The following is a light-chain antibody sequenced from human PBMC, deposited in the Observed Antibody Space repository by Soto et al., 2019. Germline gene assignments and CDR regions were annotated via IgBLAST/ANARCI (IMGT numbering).Light chain of an antibody. CDR3: QHYGTSTRT. CDR2: AAS. J-gene: IGKJ1*01. Sequence: EIVLTQSPGTLSLSPGESATLSCRATQSVSATYLAWYQQKPGQAPRLLIYAASSRATGIPDRFSGSGSGTDFTLAISRLEPEDFAVYWCQHYGTSTRTFGQGTKVEIK. V-gene: IGKV3-20*01. CDR1: QSVSATY.